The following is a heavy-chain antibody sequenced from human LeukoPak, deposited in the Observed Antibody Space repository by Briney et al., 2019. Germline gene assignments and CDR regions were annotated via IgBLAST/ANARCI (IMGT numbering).Heavy chain of an antibody. V-gene: IGHV1-8*03. CDR3: ATGYYDFWSGYYTDWFDP. J-gene: IGHJ5*02. CDR1: GYTFTSYD. CDR2: MNPNSGNT. D-gene: IGHD3-3*01. Sequence: ASVKVSCKASGYTFTSYDINWVRQATGQGLEWMGWMNPNSGNTGYAQKFQGRVTITRNTSISTAYMELSSLRSEDTAVYYCATGYYDFWSGYYTDWFDPWGQGTLVTVS.